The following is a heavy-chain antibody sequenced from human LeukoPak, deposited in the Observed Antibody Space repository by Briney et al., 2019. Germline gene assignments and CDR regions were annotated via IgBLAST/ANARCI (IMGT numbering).Heavy chain of an antibody. CDR2: IYGGGNI. V-gene: IGHV3-53*01. Sequence: GGSLRLSCAASGFTVSSNYMNRVRQAPGKGLEWVSVIYGGGNIYYADSVKGRFTISRDNSKNTLYLQMNSLRAEDTAVYYCARGAGYNYPYYFDYWGQGTLVTVSS. CDR1: GFTVSSNY. J-gene: IGHJ4*02. D-gene: IGHD5-24*01. CDR3: ARGAGYNYPYYFDY.